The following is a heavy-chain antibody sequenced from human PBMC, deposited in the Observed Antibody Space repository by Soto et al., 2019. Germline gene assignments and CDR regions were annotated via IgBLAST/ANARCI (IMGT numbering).Heavy chain of an antibody. D-gene: IGHD5-18*01. V-gene: IGHV4-59*01. CDR1: GCPISSYY. Sequence: PSETLSLTSTDSGCPISSYYWSWIRQPPGKGLEWIGYIYYSGSTNYNPSLKSRVTISVDTSKNQFSLKLSSVTAADTAVYYCARDNGYSYGYTLDHWGQGTLVTVS. CDR2: IYYSGST. CDR3: ARDNGYSYGYTLDH. J-gene: IGHJ4*02.